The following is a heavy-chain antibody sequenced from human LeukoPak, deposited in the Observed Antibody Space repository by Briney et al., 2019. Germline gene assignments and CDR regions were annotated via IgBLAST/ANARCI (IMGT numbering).Heavy chain of an antibody. J-gene: IGHJ5*01. CDR1: GFTFDNYA. Sequence: GGSLRLSCAASGFTFDNYAMHWVRQAPGKGLEWVSTISWNSGSVSYADSVRGRFTISRDSAKNSLYLQMNSLRADDTALYYCAKDGGGSGSYYRYNWFDSWGQGTLVTVSS. CDR2: ISWNSGSV. V-gene: IGHV3-9*01. CDR3: AKDGGGSGSYYRYNWFDS. D-gene: IGHD1-26*01.